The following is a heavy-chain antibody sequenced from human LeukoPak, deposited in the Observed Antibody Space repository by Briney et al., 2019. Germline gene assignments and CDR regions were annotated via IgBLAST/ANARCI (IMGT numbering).Heavy chain of an antibody. CDR1: TFTVSSNY. CDR2: LYSGGVT. J-gene: IGHJ1*01. V-gene: IGHV3-66*01. Sequence: GGSLRLSCAASTFTVSSNYMSWVRQALGKGLEWVSVLYSGGVTYYADSVKGRFTISGDNSMNTLYLQMNSLRVEDTAVYYCARGGTAAAKYFKHWGQGTLVTVSS. CDR3: ARGGTAAAKYFKH. D-gene: IGHD6-13*01.